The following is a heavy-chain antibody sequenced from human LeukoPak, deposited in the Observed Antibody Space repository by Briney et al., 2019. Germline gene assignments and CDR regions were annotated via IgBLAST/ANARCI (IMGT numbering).Heavy chain of an antibody. J-gene: IGHJ5*02. CDR3: ARGNGGSYDFWSGYMGAFNWFDP. CDR1: GGSISSGGYY. D-gene: IGHD3-3*01. V-gene: IGHV4-30-2*01. Sequence: SETLSLTCTVSGGSISSGGYYWSWIRQPPGKGLEWIGYIYHSGSTYYNPSLKSRVTISVDRSKNQFSLKLSSVTAADTAVYYCARGNGGSYDFWSGYMGAFNWFDPWGQGTLVTVSS. CDR2: IYHSGST.